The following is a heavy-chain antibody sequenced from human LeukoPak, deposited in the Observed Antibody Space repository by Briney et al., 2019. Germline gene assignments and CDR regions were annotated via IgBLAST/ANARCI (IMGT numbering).Heavy chain of an antibody. CDR2: ILPSFGAT. Sequence: SVKVSCKASGGTFGSYAISWVRQAPGQGLEWMGGILPSFGATKYSQKFQDRVTITADVSTTTVYMDLISLSSEDTALYYCARPLNTMVRGITTATDFFSYAMDVWGQGTAVTVSS. CDR3: ARPLNTMVRGITTATDFFSYAMDV. D-gene: IGHD3-10*01. CDR1: GGTFGSYA. J-gene: IGHJ6*02. V-gene: IGHV1-69*13.